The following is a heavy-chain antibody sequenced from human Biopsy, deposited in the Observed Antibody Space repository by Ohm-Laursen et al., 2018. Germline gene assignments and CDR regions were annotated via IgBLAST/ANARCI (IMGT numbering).Heavy chain of an antibody. CDR3: ARLGSGDYFPTFFDF. D-gene: IGHD5-12*01. CDR2: IFYSANT. V-gene: IGHV4-31*02. J-gene: IGHJ4*02. CDR1: GVSINGGRYY. Sequence: TPSLTWTVSGVSINGGRYYWNWIRHHPGKGLEWIGNIFYSANTYYDPSFKSRVTISVDTSKNQFSLKLSSVTAADTAVYYCARLGSGDYFPTFFDFWGQGALVTVSS.